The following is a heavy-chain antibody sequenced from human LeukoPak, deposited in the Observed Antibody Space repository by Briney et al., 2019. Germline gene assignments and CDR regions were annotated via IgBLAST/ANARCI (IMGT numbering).Heavy chain of an antibody. V-gene: IGHV4-59*08. CDR1: GGSISSYY. J-gene: IGHJ3*02. D-gene: IGHD6-19*01. CDR2: IYYSGST. CDR3: ARLWLGGLDAFDI. Sequence: PSETLSLTCTVSGGSISSYYWSWIRQPPGKGLEWIGYIYYSGSTNYNPSLKSRVTISVDTSKNQFSLKRSSVTAADTAVYYCARLWLGGLDAFDIWGQGTMVTVSS.